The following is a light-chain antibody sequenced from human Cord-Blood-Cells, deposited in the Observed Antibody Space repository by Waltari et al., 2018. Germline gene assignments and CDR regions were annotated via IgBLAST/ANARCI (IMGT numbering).Light chain of an antibody. CDR1: SIDVGGYNY. CDR2: DVS. J-gene: IGLJ2*01. Sequence: QSALTQPASVSGSPGQSITISCPGTSIDVGGYNYVSWYQQHPGKAPKLMIYDVSNRPSGVSNRFSGSKSGNTASLTISGLQAEDEADYYCSSYTSSSVVFGGGTKLTVL. CDR3: SSYTSSSVV. V-gene: IGLV2-14*01.